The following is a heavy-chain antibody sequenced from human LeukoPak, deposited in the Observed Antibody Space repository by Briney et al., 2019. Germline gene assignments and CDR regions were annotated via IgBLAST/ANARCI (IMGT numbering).Heavy chain of an antibody. Sequence: SETLSLTCTVSGGSISTNNYYWGWIRQSPGKGLEWIGSIYYSGSTYDNPSLRSRVTISVDASKNQFSLKVTSVTPADTAVYYCARLYYGDGDHWGQGTLVTASS. J-gene: IGHJ4*02. CDR3: ARLYYGDGDH. CDR1: GGSISTNNYY. D-gene: IGHD4-17*01. CDR2: IYYSGST. V-gene: IGHV4-39*01.